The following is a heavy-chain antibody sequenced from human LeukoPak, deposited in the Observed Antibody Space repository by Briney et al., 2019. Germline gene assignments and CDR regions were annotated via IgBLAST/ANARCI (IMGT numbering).Heavy chain of an antibody. CDR2: IYYSGST. CDR3: ARAGSGSPYYYYYYMDG. V-gene: IGHV4-59*01. J-gene: IGHJ6*03. CDR1: GGSISSYY. Sequence: SETLSLTCTVSGGSISSYYWSWIRQPPGKGLEWIGYIYYSGSTNYNPSLKSRVTISVDTSKNQFSLKLSSVTAADTAVYYCARAGSGSPYYYYYYMDGWGKGTTVTIS. D-gene: IGHD3-10*01.